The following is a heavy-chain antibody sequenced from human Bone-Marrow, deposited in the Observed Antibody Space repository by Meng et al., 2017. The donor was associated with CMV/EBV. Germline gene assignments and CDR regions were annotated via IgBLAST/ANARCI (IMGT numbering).Heavy chain of an antibody. CDR1: GFTFSSYA. CDR3: AREPNLYCSSTSCYGYYGMDV. V-gene: IGHV3-30*04. D-gene: IGHD2-2*01. J-gene: IGHJ6*02. Sequence: GEYLKISCAASGFTFSSYAMHWVRQAPGKGLEWVAVISYDGSNKYYADSVKGRFTISRDNSKNTLYLQMNSLRAEDTAVYYCAREPNLYCSSTSCYGYYGMDVWGQGTTVTVSS. CDR2: ISYDGSNK.